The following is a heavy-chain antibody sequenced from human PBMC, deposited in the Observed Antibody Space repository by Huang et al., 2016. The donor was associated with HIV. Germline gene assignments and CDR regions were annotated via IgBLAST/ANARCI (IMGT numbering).Heavy chain of an antibody. CDR2: INPGDADI. Sequence: EVQLVQSGAEVKKPGESLKISCQGSGDSFTNYWIGWVRQMPGKGLEWMGIINPGDADIRYNPSFQGQVTISVDKSISTAYLQGSSLKASDTAMYYCARQRRVYYYDSSGYNDYWGQGTLITVSS. J-gene: IGHJ4*02. CDR1: GDSFTNYW. V-gene: IGHV5-51*01. CDR3: ARQRRVYYYDSSGYNDY. D-gene: IGHD3-22*01.